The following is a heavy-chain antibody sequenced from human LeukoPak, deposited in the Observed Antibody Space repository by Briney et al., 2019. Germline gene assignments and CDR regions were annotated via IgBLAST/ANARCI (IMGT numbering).Heavy chain of an antibody. CDR2: MSGSGGST. CDR3: ARDGTFHAFDI. V-gene: IGHV3-23*01. CDR1: GFTFRSYG. Sequence: GGTLRLSCAASGFTFRSYGMSWVRQAPGKGLEWVSAMSGSGGSTYYADSVKGRFTISRDNSKNTLYLQMNSLRAEDTAVYYCARDGTFHAFDIWGQGTMVTVSS. J-gene: IGHJ3*02. D-gene: IGHD1-26*01.